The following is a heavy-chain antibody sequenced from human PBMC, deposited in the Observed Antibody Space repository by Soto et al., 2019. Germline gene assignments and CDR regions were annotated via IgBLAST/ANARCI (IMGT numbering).Heavy chain of an antibody. V-gene: IGHV4-39*01. J-gene: IGHJ4*02. CDR1: GGSISSSSYY. Sequence: QLQLQESGPGLVKPSETLSLTCTVSGGSISSSSYYWGWIRQPPGKGLEWIGSIYYIGRNYYNPSLKSRVTISVDTSKNQFSLKLSSVTAADTAVYYCASYGYSSSWYLSYWGQGTLVTVSS. CDR3: ASYGYSSSWYLSY. CDR2: IYYIGRN. D-gene: IGHD6-13*01.